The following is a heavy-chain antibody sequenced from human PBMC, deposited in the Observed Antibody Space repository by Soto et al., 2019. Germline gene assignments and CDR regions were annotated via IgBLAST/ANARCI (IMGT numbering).Heavy chain of an antibody. J-gene: IGHJ4*02. CDR2: MEPSTGRT. CDR3: ARGVSAGVDY. V-gene: IGHV1-8*01. CDR1: GYSFTSLD. D-gene: IGHD1-26*01. Sequence: KVSCKASGYSFTSLDINWVRQTAGQGLEWMGWMEPSTGRTGYAQKFQGRVTMTRDTSINTAYMELTTLTSDDTAFYYCARGVSAGVDYWGQGTLVTVSS.